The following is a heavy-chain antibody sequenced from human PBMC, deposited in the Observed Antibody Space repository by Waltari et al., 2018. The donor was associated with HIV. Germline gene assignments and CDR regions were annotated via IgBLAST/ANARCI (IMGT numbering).Heavy chain of an antibody. CDR3: ARHLSYSNYDAFDS. Sequence: QVQLQESGPGLVKASETLSLTCSVSGGSISPYYWSWIRQSPGKGLEWIGFVYHSVTTTSTPPLKSRVTISVDTSQNQFSLGLRSVTAADTAVYYCARHLSYSNYDAFDSWGQGTLVTVSS. V-gene: IGHV4-59*08. D-gene: IGHD1-26*01. J-gene: IGHJ4*02. CDR1: GGSISPYY. CDR2: VYHSVTT.